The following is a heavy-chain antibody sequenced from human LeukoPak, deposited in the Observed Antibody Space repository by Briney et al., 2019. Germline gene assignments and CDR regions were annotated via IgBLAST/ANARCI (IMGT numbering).Heavy chain of an antibody. CDR3: AKHTAMVTFGFDY. Sequence: SVKVSCTASGGTFSSYAISWVRQAPGQGLEWMGGIIPIFGTANYAQKFQGRVTITADESTSTAYMELSSLRSEDTAVYYCAKHTAMVTFGFDYWGQGALVTVSS. J-gene: IGHJ4*02. CDR1: GGTFSSYA. D-gene: IGHD5-18*01. CDR2: IIPIFGTA. V-gene: IGHV1-69*01.